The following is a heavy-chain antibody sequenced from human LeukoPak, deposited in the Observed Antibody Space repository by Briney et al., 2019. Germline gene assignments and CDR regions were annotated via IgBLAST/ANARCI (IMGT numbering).Heavy chain of an antibody. CDR3: ARVRRDGYNYVYYYYYMDV. CDR1: GFTFISYS. V-gene: IGHV3-21*01. D-gene: IGHD5-24*01. Sequence: GGALRLSCAASGFTFISYSMNWVRQAPGKGLEWVSSISSSSSYIYDADSVKGRFTISRDNAKNSLYLQMNSLRAEDTAVYYCARVRRDGYNYVYYYYYMDVWGKGTTVTVSS. J-gene: IGHJ6*03. CDR2: ISSSSSYI.